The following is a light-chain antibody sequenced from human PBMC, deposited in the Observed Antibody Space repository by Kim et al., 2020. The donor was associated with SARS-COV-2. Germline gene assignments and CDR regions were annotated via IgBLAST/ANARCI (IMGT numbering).Light chain of an antibody. V-gene: IGKV3-15*01. Sequence: VSPGEGDALSGRASQSGYHNLAWYQQQPGQAPRLLIYAASTRATGVPARFSGSGSGTEFSITISSLQSEDFAVYFCQQYHMWPLTFGGGTKVDIK. CDR1: QSGYHN. J-gene: IGKJ4*01. CDR3: QQYHMWPLT. CDR2: AAS.